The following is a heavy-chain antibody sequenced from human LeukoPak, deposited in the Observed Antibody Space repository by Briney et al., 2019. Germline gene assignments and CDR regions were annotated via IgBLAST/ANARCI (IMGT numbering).Heavy chain of an antibody. D-gene: IGHD3-10*01. J-gene: IGHJ5*02. CDR1: GGSFSSYY. V-gene: IGHV4-34*01. CDR2: INHSGST. Sequence: PSETLSLTCDVYGGSFSSYYWSWIRQPPGKGLEWIGEINHSGSTNYNPSLKSRVTISADTSKNQFSLKLSSVTAADTAVYYCAREYYYGSGSYYNLFDPWGQGTLVTVSS. CDR3: AREYYYGSGSYYNLFDP.